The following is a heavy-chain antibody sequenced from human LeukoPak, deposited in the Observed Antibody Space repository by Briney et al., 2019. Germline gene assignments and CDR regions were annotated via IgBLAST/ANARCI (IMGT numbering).Heavy chain of an antibody. D-gene: IGHD3-3*01. J-gene: IGHJ4*02. Sequence: GASLTLSCAASALTVSNNYMTCARQPPGKGLEWVSIISAGGMTYYADSVKGRFTSSRDNSKNMLYLQMNSLRAADTAVYYCARGTSRTSPMSSYYRGNFDYWGQGTLVTVSS. V-gene: IGHV3-66*02. CDR2: ISAGGMT. CDR3: ARGTSRTSPMSSYYRGNFDY. CDR1: ALTVSNNY.